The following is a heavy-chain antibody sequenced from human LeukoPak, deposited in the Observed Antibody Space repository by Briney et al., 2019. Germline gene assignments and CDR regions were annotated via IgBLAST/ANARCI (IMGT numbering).Heavy chain of an antibody. CDR2: INPTGTAT. CDR3: ARDNSVGDIAWWFDP. CDR1: GYTFINHW. D-gene: IGHD1-26*01. V-gene: IGHV1-46*01. J-gene: IGHJ5*02. Sequence: RASVKVSYKASGYTFINHWMHWVRQAPGQGLEWVGLINPTGTATLYAQKFQGRITLTRDMSATTDYMELSSLTSEDTAVYYCARDNSVGDIAWWFDPWGQGTLVTVSS.